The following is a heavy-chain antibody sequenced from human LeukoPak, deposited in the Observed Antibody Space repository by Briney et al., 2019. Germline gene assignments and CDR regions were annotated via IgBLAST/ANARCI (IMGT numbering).Heavy chain of an antibody. CDR2: IGTAGDT. D-gene: IGHD3-10*01. CDR1: GFTFSSYD. J-gene: IGHJ4*02. CDR3: ARGALLWFGEANDHFDY. Sequence: GGSLRLSCAASGFTFSSYDMHWARQATGKGLEWVSAIGTAGDTYYPGSVKGRFTISRENAKNSLYLQMNSLRAEDTAVYYCARGALLWFGEANDHFDYWGQGTLVTVSS. V-gene: IGHV3-13*01.